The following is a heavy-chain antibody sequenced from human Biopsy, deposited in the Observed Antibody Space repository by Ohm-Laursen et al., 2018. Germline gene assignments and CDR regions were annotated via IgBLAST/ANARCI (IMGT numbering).Heavy chain of an antibody. CDR1: GYTYTSYG. D-gene: IGHD3-10*01. V-gene: IGHV1-18*01. CDR3: TRDRHYASRRYAGMDV. Sequence: SVKVSCKASGYTYTSYGISWVRQAPGQGPEWMGWISGYNGNTVYPQNHQGRVTLTTDTSTSTAYMELRSLRSDDTAIYYCTRDRHYASRRYAGMDVWGQGTTVTVSS. J-gene: IGHJ6*02. CDR2: ISGYNGNT.